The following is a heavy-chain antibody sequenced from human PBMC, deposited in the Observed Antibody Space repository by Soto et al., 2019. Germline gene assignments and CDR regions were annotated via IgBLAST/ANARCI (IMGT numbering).Heavy chain of an antibody. CDR3: ARNYGLFDY. D-gene: IGHD4-17*01. J-gene: IGHJ4*02. CDR1: GFTFSAYS. V-gene: IGHV3-21*01. Sequence: EVQLVESGGGLVRPGGSLRLSCAASGFTFSAYSMSWVRQAPGKGLECVSSISRSGDSIYYADSVKGRFSISRDDTEKSLYLHMSSLRAEDTAVYYCARNYGLFDYWGQGSLVTVSS. CDR2: ISRSGDSI.